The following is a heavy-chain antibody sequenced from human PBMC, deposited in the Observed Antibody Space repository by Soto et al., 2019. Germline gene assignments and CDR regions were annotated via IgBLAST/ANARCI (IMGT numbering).Heavy chain of an antibody. V-gene: IGHV3-30*18. CDR2: ISYDGSNK. CDR3: AKDLRGEYSSSWYYYGMDV. CDR1: GFTFSSYG. J-gene: IGHJ6*02. Sequence: PGGSVRLSCAASGFTFSSYGMHWARQAPGKGLEWVAVISYDGSNKYYADSVKGRFTISRDNSKNTLYLQMNSLRAEDTAVYYCAKDLRGEYSSSWYYYGMDVWGQGTTVTVSS. D-gene: IGHD6-13*01.